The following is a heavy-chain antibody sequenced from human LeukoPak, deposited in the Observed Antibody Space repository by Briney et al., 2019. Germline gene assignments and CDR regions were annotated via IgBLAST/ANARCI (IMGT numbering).Heavy chain of an antibody. CDR2: IYSSGST. J-gene: IGHJ4*02. V-gene: IGHV4-59*11. Sequence: PSETLSLTCTVSGGSISSHYWSWIRQPPGKGLEWIGYIYSSGSTNYNPSLRSRVTISVDTSKNQFSLKLSSVTAADTAVYYCARRTSTTPVYFDYWGQGALVTVSS. CDR1: GGSISSHY. CDR3: ARRTSTTPVYFDY. D-gene: IGHD1-14*01.